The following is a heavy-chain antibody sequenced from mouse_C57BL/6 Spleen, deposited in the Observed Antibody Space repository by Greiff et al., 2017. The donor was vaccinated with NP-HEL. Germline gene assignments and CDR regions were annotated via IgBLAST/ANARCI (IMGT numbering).Heavy chain of an antibody. CDR2: INPNNGGT. D-gene: IGHD2-2*01. J-gene: IGHJ4*01. Sequence: EVQLQQSGPELVKPGASVKIPCKASGYTFTDYNMDWVKQSHGQSLEWIGDINPNNGGTIYNQKFKGKATLTVDKSSSTAYMELRSLTSEDTAVYYCARMGWLRRAMDYWGQGTSVTVSS. CDR3: ARMGWLRRAMDY. CDR1: GYTFTDYN. V-gene: IGHV1-18*01.